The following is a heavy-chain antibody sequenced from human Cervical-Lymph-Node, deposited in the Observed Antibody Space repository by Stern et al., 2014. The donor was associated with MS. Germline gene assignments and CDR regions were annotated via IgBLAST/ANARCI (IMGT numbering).Heavy chain of an antibody. CDR2: INPSGGST. CDR3: ARRATDYYDSSGLIDY. Sequence: AQLVESGAEVKKPGASVKVSCKASGYTFTSYYMHWVRQAPGQGLEWMGIINPSGGSTRYAQKFQGRVTMTRDTSTSTVYMELSSLRSEDTAVYYCARRATDYYDSSGLIDYWGQGTLVTVSS. D-gene: IGHD3-22*01. V-gene: IGHV1-46*01. CDR1: GYTFTSYY. J-gene: IGHJ4*02.